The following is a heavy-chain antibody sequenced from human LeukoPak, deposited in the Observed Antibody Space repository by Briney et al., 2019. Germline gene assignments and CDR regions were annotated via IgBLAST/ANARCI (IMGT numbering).Heavy chain of an antibody. CDR1: GGSISSYY. D-gene: IGHD2-15*01. CDR3: AGIVGVVAAPSQSFDV. J-gene: IGHJ3*01. CDR2: IYYSGST. V-gene: IGHV4-59*01. Sequence: PSETLSLTCTVSGGSISSYYWSWIRQPPGKGLEWIGYIYYSGSTNNNPSLKSRVTISVDTSKNQFSLKLSSVAAADTAVYYCAGIVGVVAAPSQSFDVWGQGTMVTVSS.